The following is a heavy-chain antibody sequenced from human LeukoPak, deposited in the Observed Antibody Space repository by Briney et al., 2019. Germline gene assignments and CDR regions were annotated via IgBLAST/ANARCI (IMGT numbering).Heavy chain of an antibody. CDR2: IYSGGST. CDR1: GITVSSNY. V-gene: IGHV3-66*01. J-gene: IGHJ5*02. Sequence: GRPLRLPCGAFGITVSSNYMSGVRRSPGKGLEWVSVIYSGGSTYYADSVKGRFTISRDNSKNTLYLQMNSLRAEDTAVYYCARSSGEQPPFDPWGQGTLVTVSS. CDR3: ARSSGEQPPFDP. D-gene: IGHD1-26*01.